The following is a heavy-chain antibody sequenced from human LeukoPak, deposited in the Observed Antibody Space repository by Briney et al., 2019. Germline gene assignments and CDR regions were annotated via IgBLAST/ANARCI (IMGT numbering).Heavy chain of an antibody. Sequence: GGSLRLSCAASGFTFSSSAMSWVRQAPGKGLEWVSGIRDGGGSTYSADSVKGRFTISRDSSKNTLYLQMNSLRAEDTAVYYCAKGLGRSTYYSIFDYWGQGTLVTVSS. CDR3: AKGLGRSTYYSIFDY. V-gene: IGHV3-23*01. CDR2: IRDGGGST. J-gene: IGHJ4*02. CDR1: GFTFSSSA. D-gene: IGHD3-22*01.